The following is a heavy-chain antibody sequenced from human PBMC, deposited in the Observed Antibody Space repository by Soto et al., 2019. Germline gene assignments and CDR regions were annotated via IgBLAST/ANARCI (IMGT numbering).Heavy chain of an antibody. Sequence: QVQLQQWGAGLLKPSETLSLTCAVYGGSFSGYYWSWIRQPPGKGLEWIGEINHSGSTNYNPSLXSXVXXSVDTSKNQFSLKLSSVTAADTAVYYCARGSQADYWGQGTLVTVSS. CDR2: INHSGST. CDR1: GGSFSGYY. CDR3: ARGSQADY. J-gene: IGHJ4*02. V-gene: IGHV4-34*01.